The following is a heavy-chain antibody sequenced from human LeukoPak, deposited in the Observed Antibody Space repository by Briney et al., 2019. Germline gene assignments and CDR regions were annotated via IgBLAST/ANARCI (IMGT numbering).Heavy chain of an antibody. J-gene: IGHJ6*03. D-gene: IGHD2-15*01. CDR3: AKRGGTESFYYYYYMDV. Sequence: GGSLRLSCAASGFIFSSYAMSWVRQAPGKGLEWVSGISGGGGSTFDADSVKGRFTISRDNSKNTLYLQMNSLRADDTAVYYCAKRGGTESFYYYYYMDVWGKGTTVTVSS. V-gene: IGHV3-23*01. CDR2: ISGGGGST. CDR1: GFIFSSYA.